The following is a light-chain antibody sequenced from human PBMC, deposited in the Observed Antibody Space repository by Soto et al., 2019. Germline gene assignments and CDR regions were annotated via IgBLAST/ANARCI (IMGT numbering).Light chain of an antibody. CDR3: CSYAGSYTYV. V-gene: IGLV2-14*03. Sequence: QSALTQPASVSGSPGQSITISCTGTSSDVGGYNYVSWYQHHPGKAPKLIIYDVTNRPSGVSNPFSGSKSGNTASLTISGLQPEDEADYYCCSYAGSYTYVFGTGTKVTVL. CDR2: DVT. J-gene: IGLJ1*01. CDR1: SSDVGGYNY.